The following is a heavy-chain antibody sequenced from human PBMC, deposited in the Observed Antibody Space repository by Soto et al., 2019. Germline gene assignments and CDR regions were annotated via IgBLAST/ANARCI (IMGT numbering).Heavy chain of an antibody. CDR1: GGSISSGGYY. CDR2: IYYSGST. CDR3: ARSSPVVTAP. Sequence: QVQLQESGPGLVKPSQTLSLTCTVSGGSISSGGYYWSWIRQHPGKGLEWIGYIYYSGSTYYNPSLXRXXXIXXDTSKNQFSLKLSSVTAADTAVYYCARSSPVVTAPWGQGTLVTVSS. J-gene: IGHJ5*02. V-gene: IGHV4-31*03. D-gene: IGHD2-21*02.